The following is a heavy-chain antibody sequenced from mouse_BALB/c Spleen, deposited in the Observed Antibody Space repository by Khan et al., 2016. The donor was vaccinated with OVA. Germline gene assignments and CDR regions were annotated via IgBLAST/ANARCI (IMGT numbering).Heavy chain of an antibody. J-gene: IGHJ3*01. D-gene: IGHD3-3*01. V-gene: IGHV3-2*02. CDR1: GYSITSDYA. CDR3: SRGTIGRFAY. CDR2: ISYSGST. Sequence: EVQLQESGPGLVKPSQSLSLTCTVTGYSITSDYAWNWIRQFSGNKLEWMGFISYSGSTSYNPSLKSRISITRDTSKNQFFLQLNSVTTEDTATYYCSRGTIGRFAYWGQGTLVTGSA.